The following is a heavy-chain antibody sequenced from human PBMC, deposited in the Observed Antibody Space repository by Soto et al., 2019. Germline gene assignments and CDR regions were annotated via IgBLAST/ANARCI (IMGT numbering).Heavy chain of an antibody. V-gene: IGHV3-23*01. CDR2: LSATGGST. Sequence: EVQLLESGGGLVQPGGTLRLSCAASGFTFSNYAMSWVRQAPGKGLEWGSGLSATGGSTYYADSVKGRFTISRDNSKNSLYLQTASLRVEDTAVYYCAKTVQISGSYYYGMDVWGQGTTVTVSS. CDR3: AKTVQISGSYYYGMDV. J-gene: IGHJ6*02. D-gene: IGHD3-10*01. CDR1: GFTFSNYA.